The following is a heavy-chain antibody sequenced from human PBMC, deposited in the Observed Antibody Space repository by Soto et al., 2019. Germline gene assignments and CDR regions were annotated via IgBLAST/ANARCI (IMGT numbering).Heavy chain of an antibody. CDR2: ISNDGNKK. J-gene: IGHJ4*02. CDR1: GFAFRSYG. Sequence: GGSLRLSCATSGFAFRSYGMHWVRQAPGKGLEWLAVISNDGNKKFFADSMKGRLTLSRDNARNTVYLEMNSLRAEDTAVYYCARESEDLTSNFDYWGQGTLVTVSS. V-gene: IGHV3-33*05. CDR3: ARESEDLTSNFDY.